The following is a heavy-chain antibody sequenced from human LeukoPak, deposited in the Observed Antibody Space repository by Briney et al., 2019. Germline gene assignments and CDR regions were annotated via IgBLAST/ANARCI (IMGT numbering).Heavy chain of an antibody. D-gene: IGHD3-3*01. J-gene: IGHJ4*02. CDR1: GDTFSGCY. Sequence: GASVKVSCKASGDTFSGCYMQWVRQAPGQGLEWMGWINPDSDGTHYAEKFQGRVTMTRDTSISTVYMELTRLRSDDTAVYFCARGYRTGDMTIFAYWGQGTLVTVSS. CDR2: INPDSDGT. V-gene: IGHV1-2*02. CDR3: ARGYRTGDMTIFAY.